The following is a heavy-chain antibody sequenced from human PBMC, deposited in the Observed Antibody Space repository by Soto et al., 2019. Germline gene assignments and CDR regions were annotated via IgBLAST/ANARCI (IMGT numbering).Heavy chain of an antibody. V-gene: IGHV4-34*01. CDR2: VNLSGNT. D-gene: IGHD3-16*01. CDR1: GASFSPYH. Sequence: SETLSLTCAIYGASFSPYHWSWIRQSPGKGLEWIGEVNLSGNTYYNPSFKTRVTMSVDASKNQFSLKMGSLTAADTAIYYCARSPTFYNYVWGNSTYWGQGALVTVSS. J-gene: IGHJ1*01. CDR3: ARSPTFYNYVWGNSTY.